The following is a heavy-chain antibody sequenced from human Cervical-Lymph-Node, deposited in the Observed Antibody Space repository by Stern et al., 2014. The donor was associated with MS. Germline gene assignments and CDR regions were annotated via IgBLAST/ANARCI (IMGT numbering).Heavy chain of an antibody. CDR2: IRHTGSV. CDR3: AREGEYCSGSRCYPFLDY. J-gene: IGHJ4*02. Sequence: QVQLQESGPGLVKPSETLSLTCTVSGGSLRSYYWNWIRQAPGKGLEWLGVIRHTGSVNYIPSLSSRVAMSVDTSKNQFSLTVSSVTAADTAVYYCAREGEYCSGSRCYPFLDYWGQGTLVTVSS. D-gene: IGHD2-15*01. CDR1: GGSLRSYY. V-gene: IGHV4-59*01.